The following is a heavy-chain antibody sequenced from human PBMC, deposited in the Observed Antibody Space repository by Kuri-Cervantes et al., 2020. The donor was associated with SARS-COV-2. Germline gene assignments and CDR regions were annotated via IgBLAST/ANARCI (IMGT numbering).Heavy chain of an antibody. Sequence: ASVKVSCKASGYTFITYGISWVRQAPGQGLEWLGWISVWNRNTDYAQKVQGRVTMTTDTSTSTAYMELSSLRSDDTAVYFCARGYYSHFDYWGQGTLVTVSS. CDR1: GYTFITYG. CDR3: ARGYYSHFDY. V-gene: IGHV1-18*04. D-gene: IGHD1-26*01. J-gene: IGHJ4*02. CDR2: ISVWNRNT.